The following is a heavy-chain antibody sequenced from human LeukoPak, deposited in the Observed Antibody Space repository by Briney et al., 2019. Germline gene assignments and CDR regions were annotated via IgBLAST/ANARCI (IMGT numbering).Heavy chain of an antibody. CDR1: GFTFGDYA. J-gene: IGHJ6*03. Sequence: GGSLRLSCTASGFTFGDYAMSWVRQAPGKGLEWVGFIRSKAYGGTTEYAASVKGRFTISRDDSKSIAYLQMNSLKTEDTAVYYCTRDSSRFAWIQLSQIYYYCCMDVWGKGTTVTVSS. CDR3: TRDSSRFAWIQLSQIYYYCCMDV. V-gene: IGHV3-49*04. D-gene: IGHD5-18*01. CDR2: IRSKAYGGTT.